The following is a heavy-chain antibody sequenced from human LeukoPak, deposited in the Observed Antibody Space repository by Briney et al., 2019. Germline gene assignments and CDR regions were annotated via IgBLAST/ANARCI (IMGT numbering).Heavy chain of an antibody. J-gene: IGHJ6*02. V-gene: IGHV3-74*01. CDR1: GFSFSGYS. CDR2: INSDGSTT. CDR3: ARGNYYGMDV. Sequence: GGSLRLSCAASGFSFSGYSMTWVRQAPGKEVEWVSRINSDGSTTSYADSVKGRFTISRDNAKNTLYLQMNSLRPEDTAVFYCARGNYYGMDVWGQGTTVTVSS.